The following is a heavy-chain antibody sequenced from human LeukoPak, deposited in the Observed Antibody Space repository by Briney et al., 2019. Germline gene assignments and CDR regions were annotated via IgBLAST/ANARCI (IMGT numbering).Heavy chain of an antibody. D-gene: IGHD3-22*01. V-gene: IGHV3-30*02. CDR3: AKSGYYDSSGYYPSPYYYYYMDV. Sequence: GGSLRLSCAASGFTFSSYGMHWVRQGPGKGLEWVAFIRYDGSNKYYADSVKGRFTISRDNSKNTLFLQMNSLGAEDTAVYYCAKSGYYDSSGYYPSPYYYYYMDVWGKGTTVTVSS. CDR2: IRYDGSNK. J-gene: IGHJ6*03. CDR1: GFTFSSYG.